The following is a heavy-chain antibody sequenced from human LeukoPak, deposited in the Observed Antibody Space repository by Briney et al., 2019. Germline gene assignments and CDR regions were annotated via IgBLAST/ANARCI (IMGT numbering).Heavy chain of an antibody. J-gene: IGHJ4*02. CDR3: ARDVGYYGSVNDY. V-gene: IGHV3-64*01. D-gene: IGHD3-10*01. Sequence: GGSLRLSCAASGFTFSSYAMHWVRQAPGKGLEYVSAISSNGGSTYYANSVKGRFTISRDNSKNTLYLQMGSLRAEDMAVYYCARDVGYYGSVNDYWGQGTLVTVSS. CDR2: ISSNGGST. CDR1: GFTFSSYA.